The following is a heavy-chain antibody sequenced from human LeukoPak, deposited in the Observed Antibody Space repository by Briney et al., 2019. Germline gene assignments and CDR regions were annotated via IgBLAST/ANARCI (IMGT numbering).Heavy chain of an antibody. CDR3: ARGPGITVAGGDGY. CDR2: INPNSGDT. D-gene: IGHD6-19*01. Sequence: GASVKVSCTASGYTFTGYYMHWVRQAPGQGLEWMGRINPNSGDTNYAQKFQGRVTMTRDTSISTAYMELSSLRSDDTALYYCARGPGITVAGGDGYWGQGALVTVSS. V-gene: IGHV1-2*06. CDR1: GYTFTGYY. J-gene: IGHJ4*02.